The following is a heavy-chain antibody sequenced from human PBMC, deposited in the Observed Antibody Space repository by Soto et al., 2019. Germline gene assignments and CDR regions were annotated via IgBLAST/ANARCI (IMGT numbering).Heavy chain of an antibody. J-gene: IGHJ4*02. Sequence: QVQLVQSGAEVKKPGASVKVSCKASGYTFTSYGINWVRQAPGRGLEWMGWINSGNGNTKYSQQFQGRVIIDRDTSASTAYMELSSLRSEDMAVYYCARGGYFDSSNYLAYWGLGTLVTVSS. CDR1: GYTFTSYG. CDR2: INSGNGNT. V-gene: IGHV1-3*03. CDR3: ARGGYFDSSNYLAY. D-gene: IGHD3-22*01.